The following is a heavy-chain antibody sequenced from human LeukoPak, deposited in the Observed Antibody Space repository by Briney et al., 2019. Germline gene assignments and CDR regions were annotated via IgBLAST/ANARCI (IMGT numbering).Heavy chain of an antibody. CDR2: IYPGGST. V-gene: IGHV3-53*01. J-gene: IGHJ4*02. Sequence: GGSLRLSCAASGFTVSDNDMNWVRQAPRKGLEWVSLIYPGGSTHYADSVKGRFTISKDNSKNTVYLQMHNLRAEDTAVYFCASRPVADRVWGQGTLVTVSS. CDR1: GFTVSDND. D-gene: IGHD2-2*01. CDR3: ASRPVADRV.